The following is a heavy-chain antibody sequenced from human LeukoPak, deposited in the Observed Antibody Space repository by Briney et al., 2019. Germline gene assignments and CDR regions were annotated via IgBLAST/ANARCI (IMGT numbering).Heavy chain of an antibody. Sequence: SVKVSCKASGGTFSSYAISWVRQAPGQGLEWMGGIIPIFGTANYAQKFQGRVTITADESTSTAYMELSSLRSEDTAVYYCARERVTMVRGGYAFDIWGQGTMVTVSS. V-gene: IGHV1-69*13. J-gene: IGHJ3*02. CDR1: GGTFSSYA. D-gene: IGHD3-10*01. CDR3: ARERVTMVRGGYAFDI. CDR2: IIPIFGTA.